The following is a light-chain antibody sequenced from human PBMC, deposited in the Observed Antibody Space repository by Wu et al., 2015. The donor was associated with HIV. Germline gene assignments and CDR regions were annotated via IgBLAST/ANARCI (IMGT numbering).Light chain of an antibody. CDR3: QKYNSAPPT. V-gene: IGKV1-5*03. CDR2: KAS. CDR1: QSISSW. Sequence: DIQMTQSPSTLSASVGDRATITCRASQSISSWLAWYQQKPGTAPKLLIYKASTLESGVPSRFSGSGSGTEFTLTISSLQPEDVATYYCQKYNSAPPTFGQGTKVEIK. J-gene: IGKJ1*01.